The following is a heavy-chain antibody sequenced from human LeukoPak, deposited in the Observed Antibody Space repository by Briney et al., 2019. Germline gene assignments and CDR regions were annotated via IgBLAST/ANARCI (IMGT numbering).Heavy chain of an antibody. CDR2: IKSKTDGGTT. Sequence: GGSLRLSCAASGFTFSNAWMSWVRQAPGKGLEWVGRIKSKTDGGTTDYAAPVKGRFTISRDDSKNTLYLQMNSLKTEDTAVYYCTTGKDYGDYEGAFDIWGQGTMVTVSS. D-gene: IGHD4-17*01. J-gene: IGHJ3*02. CDR1: GFTFSNAW. CDR3: TTGKDYGDYEGAFDI. V-gene: IGHV3-15*01.